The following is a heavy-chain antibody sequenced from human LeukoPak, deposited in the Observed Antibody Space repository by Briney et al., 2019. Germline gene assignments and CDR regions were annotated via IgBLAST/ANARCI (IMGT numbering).Heavy chain of an antibody. CDR3: ARDLGYSSDY. D-gene: IGHD6-13*01. CDR2: IYNGGIT. V-gene: IGHV3-66*01. CDR1: GFIVSSNY. J-gene: IGHJ4*02. Sequence: GGSLRLSCAASGFIVSSNYMSWVRQAPGKGLEWVSVIYNGGITYADSVKGRFTIFRDSSENTVYLQMNSLRAEDTAVYYCARDLGYSSDYWGQGTLVTVSS.